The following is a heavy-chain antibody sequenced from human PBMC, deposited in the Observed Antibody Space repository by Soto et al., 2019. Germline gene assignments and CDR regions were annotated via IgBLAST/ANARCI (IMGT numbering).Heavy chain of an antibody. D-gene: IGHD4-17*01. CDR2: ISGSGGST. V-gene: IGHV3-23*01. CDR1: GFTFSSYA. Sequence: EVQLLESGGGLVQPGGCLRLSCAASGFTFSSYAMSWFRQAPGKGLEWVSAISGSGGSTYYADSVKGRFTISRDNYTTTLYLQMNSLRAEDTAVYYCAKRTVGWYFDLWGRGTLVTVSS. J-gene: IGHJ2*01. CDR3: AKRTVGWYFDL.